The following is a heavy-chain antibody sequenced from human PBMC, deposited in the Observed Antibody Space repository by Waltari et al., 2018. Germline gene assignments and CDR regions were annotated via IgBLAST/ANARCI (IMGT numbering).Heavy chain of an antibody. CDR1: GSTLRSFW. V-gene: IGHV3-7*01. D-gene: IGHD6-19*01. CDR2: IKQDGSEK. J-gene: IGHJ4*02. Sequence: EVHLVESGGGVVQPGGYLRLSCAASGSTLRSFWMNWVRQTPGKGLEWVAGIKQDGSEKYYADSVKGRFTISRDNAKNSLYLQMNSLRAEDTAVYYCATSGWYCFDYWGQGTLVTVSS. CDR3: ATSGWYCFDY.